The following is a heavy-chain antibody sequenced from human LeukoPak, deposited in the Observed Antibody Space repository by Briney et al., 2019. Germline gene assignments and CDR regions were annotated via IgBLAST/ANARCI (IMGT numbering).Heavy chain of an antibody. Sequence: GGSLRLSCAASGFTFDDYAMHWVRQAPGKGLEWVAGVSWNADTLVYADSVRGRFTISRDNAKNSLSLEMNSLRTEDTAVYYCAKDTAQPDYYDSGTAYFDFWGQGTLVTVSS. CDR3: AKDTAQPDYYDSGTAYFDF. J-gene: IGHJ4*02. CDR2: VSWNADTL. CDR1: GFTFDDYA. D-gene: IGHD3-3*01. V-gene: IGHV3-9*01.